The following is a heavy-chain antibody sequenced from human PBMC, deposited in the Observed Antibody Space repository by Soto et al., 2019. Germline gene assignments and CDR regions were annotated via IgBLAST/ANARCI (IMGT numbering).Heavy chain of an antibody. V-gene: IGHV2-5*02. CDR2: IYWDDDK. CDR3: AHSSVRFGELLCPFDY. J-gene: IGHJ4*02. CDR1: GFSLSTSGVG. Sequence: QITLKESGPTLVKPTQTLTLTCTFSGFSLSTSGVGVGWIRQPPGKALEWLALIYWDDDKRYSPSLKSRLTINKDTSKNQVVLTMTNMDPMDTATYYCAHSSVRFGELLCPFDYWGQGTLVTVSS. D-gene: IGHD3-10*01.